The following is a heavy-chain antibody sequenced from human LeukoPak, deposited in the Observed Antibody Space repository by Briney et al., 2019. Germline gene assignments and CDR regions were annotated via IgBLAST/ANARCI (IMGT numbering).Heavy chain of an antibody. CDR3: ARQSDMITFGGVIAPPHAFDI. Sequence: PSETLTLTCTVSGGSISSSSYYWGWIRQPPGKGLEWIGSIYYSRSTYYNPSLKSRVTISVDTSKNQFSLKLSSVTAADTAVYYCARQSDMITFGGVIAPPHAFDIWGQGTMVTVSS. D-gene: IGHD3-16*02. J-gene: IGHJ3*02. CDR1: GGSISSSSYY. V-gene: IGHV4-39*01. CDR2: IYYSRST.